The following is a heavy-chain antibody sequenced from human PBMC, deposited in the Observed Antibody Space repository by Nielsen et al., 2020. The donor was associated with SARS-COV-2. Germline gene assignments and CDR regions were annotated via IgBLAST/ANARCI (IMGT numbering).Heavy chain of an antibody. V-gene: IGHV3-33*01. CDR2: IWYDGSNK. CDR3: AREGTVTTSYYYMDV. Sequence: GGSLRLSCAASGFTFSSYGMHWVRQAPGKGLEWVAVIWYDGSNKYHADSVKGRFTISRDNSKNTLYLQMNSLRAEDTAVYYCAREGTVTTSYYYMDVWGKGTTVTVSS. CDR1: GFTFSSYG. J-gene: IGHJ6*03. D-gene: IGHD4-17*01.